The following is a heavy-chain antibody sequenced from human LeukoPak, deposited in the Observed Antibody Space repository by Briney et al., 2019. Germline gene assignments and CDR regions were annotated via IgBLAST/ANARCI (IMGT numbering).Heavy chain of an antibody. Sequence: GGSLRLSCAASGFTFNTYWMHWVRQAPGKGLVWVSRINNDGSDTIYADSVKGRITISRDNAKDTLYLQMISLRVEDTAVYYCARSSYPYYFDYWGQGTLVTVSS. V-gene: IGHV3-74*01. CDR2: INNDGSDT. J-gene: IGHJ4*02. CDR3: ARSSYPYYFDY. CDR1: GFTFNTYW.